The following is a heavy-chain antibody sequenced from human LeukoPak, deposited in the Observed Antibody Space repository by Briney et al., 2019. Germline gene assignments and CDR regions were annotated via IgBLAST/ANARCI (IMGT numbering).Heavy chain of an antibody. J-gene: IGHJ4*02. CDR3: ARDLAAAGTSGY. CDR2: ISAYNGNT. Sequence: ASVKVSCKASGYTFTSYGIGWVRQAPGQGLEWMGWISAYNGNTNYAQKLQGRVTMTTDTSTSTAYMELRSLRSDDTAVYYCARDLAAAGTSGYWGQGTLVTVSS. CDR1: GYTFTSYG. D-gene: IGHD6-13*01. V-gene: IGHV1-18*04.